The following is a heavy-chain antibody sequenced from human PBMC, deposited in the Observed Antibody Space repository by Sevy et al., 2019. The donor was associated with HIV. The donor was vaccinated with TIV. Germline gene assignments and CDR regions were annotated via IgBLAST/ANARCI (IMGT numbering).Heavy chain of an antibody. CDR3: ARDKLLPVMITMVRGALSYYFDY. J-gene: IGHJ4*02. CDR2: IWYDGSNK. V-gene: IGHV3-33*01. Sequence: GGSLRLSCAASGFTFSDYGMHWVRQAPGKGLEWVAVIWYDGSNKYYAESVKGRFTISRENSKNTLYVQMNSLRAEDTAGYYCARDKLLPVMITMVRGALSYYFDYWGQGTLVTVSS. CDR1: GFTFSDYG. D-gene: IGHD3-10*01.